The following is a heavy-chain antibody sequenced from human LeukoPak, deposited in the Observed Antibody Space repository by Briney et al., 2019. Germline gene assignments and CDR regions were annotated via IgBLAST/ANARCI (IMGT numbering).Heavy chain of an antibody. CDR3: ARFAYCGGDCYSSDAFDI. D-gene: IGHD2-21*02. V-gene: IGHV4-59*08. CDR1: GGSISSYY. CDR2: IYYSGST. Sequence: PSETLSLTCTVSGGSISSYYWSWIRQPPGKGLEWIGYIYYSGSTNYNPSLKSRVTISVDTSKNQFSLKLSSVTAADTAVYYCARFAYCGGDCYSSDAFDIWGQGTMVTVSS. J-gene: IGHJ3*02.